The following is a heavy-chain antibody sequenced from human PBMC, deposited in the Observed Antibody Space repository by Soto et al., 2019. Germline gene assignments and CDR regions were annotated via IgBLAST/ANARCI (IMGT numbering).Heavy chain of an antibody. V-gene: IGHV6-1*01. Sequence: SQTLSLTCAISGDSVSSNSAAWNWIRQSPSRGLEWLGRTYYRSKWYNDYVVSVKSRITINPDTSKNQFSLQLNSVTPEDTAVYYCARVECSSTSCLNYFDYWGQGTLVTVSS. CDR3: ARVECSSTSCLNYFDY. CDR1: GDSVSSNSAA. D-gene: IGHD2-2*01. CDR2: TYYRSKWYN. J-gene: IGHJ4*02.